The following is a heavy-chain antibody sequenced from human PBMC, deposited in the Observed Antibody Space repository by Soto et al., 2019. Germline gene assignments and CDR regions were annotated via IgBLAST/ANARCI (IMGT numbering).Heavy chain of an antibody. Sequence: GGSLRLSCAASGFTFSSYWILWVRQAPGKGLEWVAAVWYDGSHEYYADSVKGRFTISRDNSKNTLNLQMNSLRGDDTAVYYCARDDGLDYWGQGTPVTVSS. CDR2: VWYDGSHE. V-gene: IGHV3-33*08. J-gene: IGHJ4*02. CDR1: GFTFSSYW. CDR3: ARDDGLDY.